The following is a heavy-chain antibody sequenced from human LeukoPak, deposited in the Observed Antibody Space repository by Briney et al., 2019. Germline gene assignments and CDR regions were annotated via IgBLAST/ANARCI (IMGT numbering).Heavy chain of an antibody. V-gene: IGHV4-59*01. J-gene: IGHJ4*02. CDR2: IYYTGST. D-gene: IGHD6-19*01. CDR3: ARAFSSGWYPYSIGGLWFDY. Sequence: SETLSLTCTVSGGSISSYYWSWIRQPPGKGLEWIGYIYYTGSTHYNPSLKSRVTISVDTSKNQFSLKLSSVTAADTAVYYCARAFSSGWYPYSIGGLWFDYWGQGTLVTVSS. CDR1: GGSISSYY.